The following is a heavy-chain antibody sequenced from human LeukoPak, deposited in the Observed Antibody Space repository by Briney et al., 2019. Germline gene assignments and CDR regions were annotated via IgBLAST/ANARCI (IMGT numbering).Heavy chain of an antibody. CDR1: GGSFNGYY. Sequence: SETLSLTCAVYGGSFNGYYWSWIRQPPGKGLEWIGEINHRGGTNYNPSLKSRVTISVDTSKNQFSLKLSSVTAADTAVYYCARVDSGSYYGDYYYYMDVWGKGTTVTVSS. CDR2: INHRGGT. J-gene: IGHJ6*03. V-gene: IGHV4-34*01. CDR3: ARVDSGSYYGDYYYYMDV. D-gene: IGHD1-26*01.